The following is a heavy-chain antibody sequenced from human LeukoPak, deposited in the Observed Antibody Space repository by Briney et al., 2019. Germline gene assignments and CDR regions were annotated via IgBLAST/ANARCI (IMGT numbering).Heavy chain of an antibody. CDR2: TYCRSKWYN. D-gene: IGHD1-26*01. Sequence: SQTLSLTCAISGDSVSSNSAAWNWIRQSPSRGLEWLGRTYCRSKWYNDYAVSVKSRITINPDTSKNQFSLKLSSVTAADTAVYYCAREPLASGSYGGYYYYYMDVWGKGTTVTISS. J-gene: IGHJ6*03. V-gene: IGHV6-1*01. CDR1: GDSVSSNSAA. CDR3: AREPLASGSYGGYYYYYMDV.